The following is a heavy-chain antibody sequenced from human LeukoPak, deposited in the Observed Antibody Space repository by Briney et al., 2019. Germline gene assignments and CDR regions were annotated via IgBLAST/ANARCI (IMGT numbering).Heavy chain of an antibody. Sequence: SETLSLTCTVSGGSINSTTYYWGWIRQPPGRGLEWIGSIYYSGSTYYNASLKSRAMRSVDTSKSLLSLKLGSVAAADTAAYYCARHSLRQWRPSGWFGPWGKGTLVTVPS. V-gene: IGHV4-39*01. CDR1: GGSINSTTYY. CDR3: ARHSLRQWRPSGWFGP. J-gene: IGHJ5*02. D-gene: IGHD6-19*01. CDR2: IYYSGST.